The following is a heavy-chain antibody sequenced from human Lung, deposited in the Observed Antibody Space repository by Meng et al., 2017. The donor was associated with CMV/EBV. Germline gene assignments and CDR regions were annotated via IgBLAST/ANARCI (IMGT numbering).Heavy chain of an antibody. D-gene: IGHD1-1*01. V-gene: IGHV1-69*05. CDR3: ATSTTGTTPYYYYYGMDV. Sequence: SVXVSXKASGGTFSSYAISWVRQAPGQGLEWMGGIIPIFGTANYAQKFQGRVTITTDESTSTAYMELSSLRSEDTAVYYCATSTTGTTPYYYYYGMDVWXTGNXV. CDR1: GGTFSSYA. CDR2: IIPIFGTA. J-gene: IGHJ6*04.